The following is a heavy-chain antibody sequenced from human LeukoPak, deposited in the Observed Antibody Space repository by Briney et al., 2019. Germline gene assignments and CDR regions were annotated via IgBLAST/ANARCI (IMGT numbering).Heavy chain of an antibody. CDR2: ISGSGGSI. CDR1: GFTFSSYA. J-gene: IGHJ4*02. V-gene: IGHV3-23*01. Sequence: GGSLRLSCAASGFTFSSYAMSWVRQAPGKGLEWVSAISGSGGSIYYADSVKGRFTISRDNSKNTLYLQMNSLRAEDTAVYYCAKEGSRSVIVAPFDYWGQGTLVTVSS. D-gene: IGHD2/OR15-2a*01. CDR3: AKEGSRSVIVAPFDY.